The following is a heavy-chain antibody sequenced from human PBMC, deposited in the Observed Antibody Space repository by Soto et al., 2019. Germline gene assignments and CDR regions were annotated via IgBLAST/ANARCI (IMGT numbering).Heavy chain of an antibody. J-gene: IGHJ4*02. Sequence: PSETLSLTCTVSGDSISTNEWGWIRQPPGKGLEWIGYIANNGGTNYNPSLKSRLTMSKDMSRNQFSLKLSSVTAADTAVYYCARDHLGRLDHWGQGTLVTVSS. CDR3: ARDHLGRLDH. CDR2: IANNGGT. V-gene: IGHV4-59*01. D-gene: IGHD1-26*01. CDR1: GDSISTNE.